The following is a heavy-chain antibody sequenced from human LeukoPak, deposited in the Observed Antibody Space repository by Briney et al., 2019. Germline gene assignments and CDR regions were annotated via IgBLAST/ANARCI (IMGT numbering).Heavy chain of an antibody. J-gene: IGHJ4*02. CDR1: GFTFHDYG. CDR3: ARSQELLSPFDY. D-gene: IGHD1-26*01. CDR2: ISSTGGNT. V-gene: IGHV3-20*04. Sequence: PGGSLRLSCAASGFTFHDYGMNWVRQAPGKGLEWVSGISSTGGNTGYGDSVKGRFTISGDNGKNSLYLQMNSLRAEDTALYYCARSQELLSPFDYWGQGTLVTVSS.